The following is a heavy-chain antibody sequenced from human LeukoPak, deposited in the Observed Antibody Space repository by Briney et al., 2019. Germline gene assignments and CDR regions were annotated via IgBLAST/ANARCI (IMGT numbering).Heavy chain of an antibody. J-gene: IGHJ4*02. D-gene: IGHD6-13*01. CDR1: GGSISSYY. CDR3: ARGVYIAAAQYAY. CDR2: IYYSGTT. V-gene: IGHV4-59*01. Sequence: PSETLSLTCTVSGGSISSYYWSWIRQPPGKGLEWIGYIYYSGTTNYNPSLKSRVTISVNTSKNQFSLKLSSVTAADTAVYYCARGVYIAAAQYAYWGQGTLVTVSS.